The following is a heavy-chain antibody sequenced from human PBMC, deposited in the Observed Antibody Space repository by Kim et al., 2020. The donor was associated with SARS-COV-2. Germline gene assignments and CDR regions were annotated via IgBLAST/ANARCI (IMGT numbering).Heavy chain of an antibody. CDR1: GLTFSSDW. D-gene: IGHD6-13*01. V-gene: IGHV3-74*01. J-gene: IGHJ2*01. CDR2: IDGESKNI. CDR3: ARDRSSWPYWYLDL. Sequence: GGSLRLSCAASGLTFSSDWMHWVRQAPGKGLVWVARIDGESKNILYADSVKGRFTISRDNTKNTVFLEMNSLRAEDTAVYSCARDRSSWPYWYLDLWGRGTLVTVSS.